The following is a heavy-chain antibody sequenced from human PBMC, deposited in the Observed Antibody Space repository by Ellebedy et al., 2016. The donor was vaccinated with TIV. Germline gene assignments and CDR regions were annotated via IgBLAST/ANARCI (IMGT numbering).Heavy chain of an antibody. V-gene: IGHV3-11*01. CDR1: GFTFSDYF. J-gene: IGHJ5*02. Sequence: PGGSLRLSCAASGFTFSDYFMMWVRQAPGKRLAWVAYISGSGSVIFYADSVKGRFTISRDNAKNSLYLQMNSLRAEDTAVYYCARDKWDAGFDPWGQGTLVTVSS. CDR2: ISGSGSVI. CDR3: ARDKWDAGFDP. D-gene: IGHD1-26*01.